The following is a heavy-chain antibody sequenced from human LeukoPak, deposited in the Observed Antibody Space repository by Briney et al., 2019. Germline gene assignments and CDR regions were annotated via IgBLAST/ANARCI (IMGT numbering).Heavy chain of an antibody. CDR2: IKEDGSEK. CDR1: GFTFSSYW. CDR3: ARGGGRHVEY. V-gene: IGHV3-7*05. D-gene: IGHD3-16*01. J-gene: IGHJ4*02. Sequence: GGSLRLSWAAAGFTFSSYWMSWVRQAAGKGLEWVANIKEDGSEKNYVDSVKGRFTISRDNAKNSLYLQMNILRAEDTAVYYCARGGGRHVEYWGQGNLVTVSS.